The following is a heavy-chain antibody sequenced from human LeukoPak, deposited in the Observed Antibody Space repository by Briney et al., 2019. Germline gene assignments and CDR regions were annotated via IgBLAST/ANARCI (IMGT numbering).Heavy chain of an antibody. V-gene: IGHV4-59*01. CDR1: GGSISSYY. CDR2: IYYSGST. Sequence: SETLSLTCTVSGGSISSYYWSWIRQPPRKGLEWSGYIYYSGSTNYNPSLKSRVTLSVDTSKNQFYLKWSSVTAADTAVYYCARVLQYYDSSGYYTHYYYYYGMDVWGQGTTVTVS. J-gene: IGHJ6*02. CDR3: ARVLQYYDSSGYYTHYYYYYGMDV. D-gene: IGHD3-22*01.